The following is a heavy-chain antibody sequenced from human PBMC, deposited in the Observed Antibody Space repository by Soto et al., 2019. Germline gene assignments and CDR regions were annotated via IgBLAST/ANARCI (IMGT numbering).Heavy chain of an antibody. CDR1: GFTFSSYA. D-gene: IGHD6-19*01. CDR2: ISGSGGST. V-gene: IGHV3-23*01. J-gene: IGHJ4*02. Sequence: GGSLRLSCAASGFTFSSYAMSWVRQAPGKGLEWVSAISGSGGSTYYADSVKGRFTISRDNSKNTLYLQMNSLRAEDTAVYYCAKNQGIAVAGPYFDYWGQGTLVTVSS. CDR3: AKNQGIAVAGPYFDY.